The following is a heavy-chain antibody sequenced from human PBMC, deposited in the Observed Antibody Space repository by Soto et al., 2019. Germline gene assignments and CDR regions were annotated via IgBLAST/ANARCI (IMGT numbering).Heavy chain of an antibody. CDR1: GGTFSSYT. V-gene: IGHV1-69*02. Sequence: QVQLVQSGAEVKKPGSSVKVSCKASGGTFSSYTISWVRQAPGQGLEWMGRIIPILGIANYAQQFQGRVTITADKSTSTAYMELSTLRSEDTAVYYCARAHSSASGDYFDYWGQGTLVTVSS. CDR3: ARAHSSASGDYFDY. D-gene: IGHD6-6*01. J-gene: IGHJ4*02. CDR2: IIPILGIA.